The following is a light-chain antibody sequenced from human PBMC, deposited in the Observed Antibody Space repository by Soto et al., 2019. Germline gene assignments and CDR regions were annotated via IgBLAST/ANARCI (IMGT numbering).Light chain of an antibody. CDR3: QQYNSYSPRT. V-gene: IGKV1-5*01. CDR1: QSIGSW. CDR2: DAS. J-gene: IGKJ4*01. Sequence: DIQMTQSPSTLSASVGDRVTITCRASQSIGSWLAWYQQKPGKAPKLLIYDASSLESGVPSRFSGSGSGTEFTLXIXSLXPXXFATYYCQQYNSYSPRTFGGGTKVEIK.